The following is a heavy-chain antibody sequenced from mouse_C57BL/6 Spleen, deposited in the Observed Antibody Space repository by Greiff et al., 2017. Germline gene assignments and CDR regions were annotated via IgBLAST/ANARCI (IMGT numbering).Heavy chain of an antibody. D-gene: IGHD2-1*01. J-gene: IGHJ4*01. CDR1: GFTFSDYG. CDR3: ARRDGNYAYYAMDY. V-gene: IGHV5-17*01. Sequence: EVKLLESGGGLVKPGGSLKLSCAASGFTFSDYGMHWVRQAPEKGLEWVAYISSGSSTIYYAATVKGRFTISRDNAKNTLFLQMTSLRSEDTAMYYCARRDGNYAYYAMDYWGQGTSVTVSS. CDR2: ISSGSSTI.